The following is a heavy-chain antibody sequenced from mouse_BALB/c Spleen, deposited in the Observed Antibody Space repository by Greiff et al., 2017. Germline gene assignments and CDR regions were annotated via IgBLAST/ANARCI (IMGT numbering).Heavy chain of an antibody. Sequence: VKVVESGPGLVAPSQSLSITCTVSGFSLTGYGVNWVRQPPGKGLEWLGMIWGDGSTDYNSALKSRLSISKDNSKSQVFLKMNSLQTDDTARYYCARDGYYGYYAMDYWGQGTSVTVSS. CDR3: ARDGYYGYYAMDY. J-gene: IGHJ4*01. D-gene: IGHD2-3*01. V-gene: IGHV2-6-7*01. CDR1: GFSLTGYG. CDR2: IWGDGST.